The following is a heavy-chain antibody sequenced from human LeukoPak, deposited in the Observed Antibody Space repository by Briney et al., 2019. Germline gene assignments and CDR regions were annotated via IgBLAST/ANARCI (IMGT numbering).Heavy chain of an antibody. CDR3: VKADRLTCNGAICYPFDS. Sequence: GGSLRLSCAASGFIFSSAWMSWVRQAPGKGLEWVGHIKTKTDDGTTDYAAPVKGRFTISRDNSKDTLYLQMNSLRADDTAVYYCVKADRLTCNGAICYPFDSWGQGTLVTVSS. CDR1: GFIFSSAW. D-gene: IGHD2-15*01. J-gene: IGHJ4*02. V-gene: IGHV3-15*01. CDR2: IKTKTDDGTT.